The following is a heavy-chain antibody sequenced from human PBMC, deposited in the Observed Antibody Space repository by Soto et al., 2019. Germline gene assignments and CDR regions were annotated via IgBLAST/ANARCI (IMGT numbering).Heavy chain of an antibody. Sequence: QVQLVESGGGVVQPGRSLRLSYAASGFTFSNYGMHWVRQAPGKGLEWVAVISYHGGDKYYADSVKGRFTISRDNSKNTLYLQMDSLRAEDTAVYYCAKDHLTTSVTTVGYWGQGTLVTVSS. J-gene: IGHJ4*02. CDR2: ISYHGGDK. CDR3: AKDHLTTSVTTVGY. V-gene: IGHV3-30*18. D-gene: IGHD4-17*01. CDR1: GFTFSNYG.